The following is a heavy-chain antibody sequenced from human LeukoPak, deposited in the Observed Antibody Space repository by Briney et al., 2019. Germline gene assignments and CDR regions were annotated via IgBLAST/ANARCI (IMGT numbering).Heavy chain of an antibody. CDR2: INVLWTAT. V-gene: IGHV3-74*01. J-gene: IGHJ4*02. CDR1: GW. Sequence: GGSLRLSCAGSGWMHWVRQAPGEWLVWVSGINVLWTATYYAGAVKGRFPISRDNAKNTLYLQMNSLRAEDTAVYYCAALDHGHDYWGQGTLVTVSS. CDR3: AALDHGHDY.